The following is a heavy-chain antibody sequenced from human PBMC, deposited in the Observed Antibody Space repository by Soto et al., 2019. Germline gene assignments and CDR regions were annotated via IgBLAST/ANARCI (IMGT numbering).Heavy chain of an antibody. Sequence: PGGSLRLSCAASGFTFSSYSMNWVRQAPGKGLEWVSYISSSSSTIYYADSVKGRFTISRDNAKNSLYLQMNSLRDEDTAVYYCARDIGDYYDNSGYYYGMDVWGQGTTVT. CDR1: GFTFSSYS. CDR3: ARDIGDYYDNSGYYYGMDV. CDR2: ISSSSSTI. V-gene: IGHV3-48*02. J-gene: IGHJ6*02. D-gene: IGHD3-22*01.